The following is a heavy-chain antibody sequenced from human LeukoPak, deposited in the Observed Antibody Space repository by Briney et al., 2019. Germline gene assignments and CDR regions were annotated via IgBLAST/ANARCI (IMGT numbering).Heavy chain of an antibody. CDR1: GFSFSNYG. V-gene: IGHV3-33*01. CDR3: ARDPDLYGDSFCDF. J-gene: IGHJ4*02. Sequence: PGGSLRLSCAASGFSFSNYGFHWVRQAPGKGLEWVAVIWHDGSHPYYADSVKGRFIISRDNSKSTLFIQMHSLTAEDTAVYYCARDPDLYGDSFCDFWGQGTLVTVSS. D-gene: IGHD4-17*01. CDR2: IWHDGSHP.